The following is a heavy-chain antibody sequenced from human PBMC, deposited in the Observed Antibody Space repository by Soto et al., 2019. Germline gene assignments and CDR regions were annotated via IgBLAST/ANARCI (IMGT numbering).Heavy chain of an antibody. CDR3: ARGYSSSWFGY. CDR2: INAGNGNT. D-gene: IGHD6-13*01. CDR1: GYSYASYA. J-gene: IGHJ5*01. Sequence: ASVKVSCKACGYSYASYALHWVRQAHGQRLEWMGWINAGNGNTKYSQKFQGRVTITRDTSASTAYMELSSLRSEDTAVYYCARGYSSSWFGYWGQGTLVTVS. V-gene: IGHV1-3*01.